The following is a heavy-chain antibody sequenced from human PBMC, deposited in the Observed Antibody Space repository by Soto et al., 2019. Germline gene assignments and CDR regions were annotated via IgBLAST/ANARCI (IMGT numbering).Heavy chain of an antibody. V-gene: IGHV3-74*01. CDR2: INSDGSIT. Sequence: EVQLVESGGGLILPGGSLRLSCAASGFTFNTHWMHWVRQAPGKGLVWVSGINSDGSITDYADSVKGRFSISRDNPRNTLYLQMNSLSPEDTAVYYCARAMTSVGAAAKGDFWGQGTLVTVSS. CDR3: ARAMTSVGAAAKGDF. CDR1: GFTFNTHW. J-gene: IGHJ4*02. D-gene: IGHD1-26*01.